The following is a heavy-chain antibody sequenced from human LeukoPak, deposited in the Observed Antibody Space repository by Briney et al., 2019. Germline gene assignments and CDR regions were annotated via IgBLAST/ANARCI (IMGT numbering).Heavy chain of an antibody. D-gene: IGHD6-19*01. CDR3: ARDQGSSGWSDFDY. CDR1: GYTFTGYY. Sequence: EALVKVSCKASGYTFTGYYIHWVRQAPGQGLEWMGWINPNSGATNYAQKFQGRVTMIRDTSISTAYMELSRLRYDDTAVYYCARDQGSSGWSDFDYWGQGTLVTVSS. CDR2: INPNSGAT. V-gene: IGHV1-2*02. J-gene: IGHJ4*02.